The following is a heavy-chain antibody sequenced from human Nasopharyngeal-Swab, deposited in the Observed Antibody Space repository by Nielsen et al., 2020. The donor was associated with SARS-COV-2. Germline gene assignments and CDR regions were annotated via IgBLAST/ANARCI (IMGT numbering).Heavy chain of an antibody. V-gene: IGHV4-34*01. CDR3: ARALEYSRGMDV. Sequence: SETLSLTCAVFGGSFSGYYWSWIRRPPGKGLEWIGEINHSGSTNYNPSLKSRVTISVDTSKNQFSLKLTSVTAADTAVYYCARALEYSRGMDVWGQGTTVTVSS. D-gene: IGHD6-6*01. CDR1: GGSFSGYY. J-gene: IGHJ6*02. CDR2: INHSGST.